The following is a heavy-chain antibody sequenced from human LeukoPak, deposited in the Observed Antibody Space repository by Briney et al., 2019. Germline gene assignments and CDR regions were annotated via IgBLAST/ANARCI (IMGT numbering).Heavy chain of an antibody. J-gene: IGHJ5*02. D-gene: IGHD3-10*01. CDR1: GFTFSNAW. CDR3: TTAYYYGTGGAHH. CDR2: IKSKTDGGTT. Sequence: GGSLRLSCAASGFTFSNAWMSWVRQAPGKGLEWVGHIKSKTDGGTTDYAAPVKGRFTISRDDSKDTLYQQVNSLKTEDTAAYYCTTAYYYGTGGAHHWGQGTLVTVSS. V-gene: IGHV3-15*01.